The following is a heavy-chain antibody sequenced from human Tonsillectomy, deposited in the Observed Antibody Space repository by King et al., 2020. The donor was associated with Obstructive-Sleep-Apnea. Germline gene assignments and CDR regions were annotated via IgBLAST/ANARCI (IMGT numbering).Heavy chain of an antibody. D-gene: IGHD6-13*01. CDR3: VKDHQGIADAPRWFDT. CDR2: ISGSGDST. Sequence: DVQLVESGGGLVQPGGSLRLSCGASGFTFGTYAMSWVRQAPGKGLEWVSTISGSGDSTYYADSVKGRFTISRDNSKNTLNLQMNTVRGEDTAIYYCVKDHQGIADAPRWFDTWGQGTLVTVSS. CDR1: GFTFGTYA. V-gene: IGHV3-23*04. J-gene: IGHJ5*02.